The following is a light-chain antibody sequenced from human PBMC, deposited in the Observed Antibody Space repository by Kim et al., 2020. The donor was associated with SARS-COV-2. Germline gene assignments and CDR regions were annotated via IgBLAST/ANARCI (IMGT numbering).Light chain of an antibody. CDR1: SSDVGSYNL. Sequence: QSALTQPASVSGSPGQSITISCTGTSSDVGSYNLVSWYQQHPEKAPKLMIYEGSKRPSGVSNRFSGSKSGNTASLTISGLQAEDEADYYCCSYAGSSTLVFGGGTQLTVL. CDR2: EGS. V-gene: IGLV2-23*01. J-gene: IGLJ3*02. CDR3: CSYAGSSTLV.